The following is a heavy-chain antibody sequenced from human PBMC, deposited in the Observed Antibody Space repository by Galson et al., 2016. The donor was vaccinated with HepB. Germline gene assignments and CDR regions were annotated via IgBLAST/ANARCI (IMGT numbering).Heavy chain of an antibody. J-gene: IGHJ5*02. Sequence: TLSLTCIVSGASLTSDNYYWTWIRQPPGEGLEWIGYIYYTGTTFYNPSLKGRITISIDTSKNQFSLKLNSVTAADTAVYYCARGASRTIRLDPWGRGTLVTVSS. CDR1: GASLTSDNYY. V-gene: IGHV4-30-4*01. CDR2: IYYTGTT. CDR3: ARGASRTIRLDP. D-gene: IGHD2-2*01.